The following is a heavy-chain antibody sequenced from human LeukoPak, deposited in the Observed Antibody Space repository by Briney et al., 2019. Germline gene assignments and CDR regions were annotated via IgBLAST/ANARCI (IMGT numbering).Heavy chain of an antibody. Sequence: SVKVSCKASGGTFSSYAISWLRQAPGQGLEWMGGNIPNFGTANYAQKFQGRVTITAAESTSTAYWELSRLRSEDTAVYYCALIGYSSGWYDFDYWGQGTLVTVSS. J-gene: IGHJ4*02. CDR3: ALIGYSSGWYDFDY. D-gene: IGHD6-19*01. CDR1: GGTFSSYA. V-gene: IGHV1-69*13. CDR2: NIPNFGTA.